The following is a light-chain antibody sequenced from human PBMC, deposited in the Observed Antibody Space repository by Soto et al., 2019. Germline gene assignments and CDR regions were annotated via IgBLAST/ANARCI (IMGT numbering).Light chain of an antibody. Sequence: DIVMTQSPDSLGVSLGDRATINCKSSQSLLWSPNQKNDLAWYQEKPGQPPKLLISWASARESGVPDRFSGSGSGTDFTLTISSLQAEDVAVYYCQQYYNTPLTFGGGTKVDI. CDR2: WAS. J-gene: IGKJ4*01. CDR1: QSLLWSPNQKND. V-gene: IGKV4-1*01. CDR3: QQYYNTPLT.